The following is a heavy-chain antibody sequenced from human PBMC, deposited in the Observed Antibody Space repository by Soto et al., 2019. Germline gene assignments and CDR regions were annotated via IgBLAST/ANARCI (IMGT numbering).Heavy chain of an antibody. D-gene: IGHD3-22*01. V-gene: IGHV1-69*13. J-gene: IGHJ4*02. CDR3: ARGVYYDSRGYYFFF. Sequence: SVKVSCKASGGTFSRYALSWVRQAPGQGPEWMGGIVPMFGTANYAQKFQGRVTITADESTSTAYMQLSSLRSEDTAVYYCARGVYYDSRGYYFFFWGQGPLVTVSS. CDR2: IVPMFGTA. CDR1: GGTFSRYA.